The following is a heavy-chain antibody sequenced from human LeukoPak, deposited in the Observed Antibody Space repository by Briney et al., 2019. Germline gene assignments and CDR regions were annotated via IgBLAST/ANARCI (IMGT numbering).Heavy chain of an antibody. CDR2: IRSKTDGGTT. D-gene: IGHD2-2*01. CDR1: GFTFRNAW. Sequence: RAGGSLRLSCAASGFTFRNAWMSWVRQAPGKGLEWVGRIRSKTDGGTTDYAAPVKGTITISRDDSKNTLYLQMNSLKTEDTAVYYCTTAPAGYCTSISCSRDNGYWGQGTLVTVSS. CDR3: TTAPAGYCTSISCSRDNGY. V-gene: IGHV3-15*01. J-gene: IGHJ4*02.